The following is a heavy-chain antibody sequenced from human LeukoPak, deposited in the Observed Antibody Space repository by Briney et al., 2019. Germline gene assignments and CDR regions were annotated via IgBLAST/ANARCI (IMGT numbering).Heavy chain of an antibody. Sequence: ASVKVSCKASGYTFTSYDINWVRQATGQGLEWMGWMNPNSGNTGYAQKFQGRVTITRNTSISTAYMELSSLRSEDTAVYYCAGDLSSGWEDYFDYWGQGTLVTVSS. V-gene: IGHV1-8*03. CDR1: GYTFTSYD. CDR2: MNPNSGNT. J-gene: IGHJ4*02. D-gene: IGHD6-19*01. CDR3: AGDLSSGWEDYFDY.